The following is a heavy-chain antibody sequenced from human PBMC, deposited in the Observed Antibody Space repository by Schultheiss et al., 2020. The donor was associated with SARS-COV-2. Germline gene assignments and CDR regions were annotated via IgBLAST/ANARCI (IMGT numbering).Heavy chain of an antibody. D-gene: IGHD2-15*01. V-gene: IGHV4-34*01. J-gene: IGHJ4*02. Sequence: SETLSLTCTVSGGSISSYYWGWIRQPPGKGLEWIGEINHSGSTNYNPSLKSRVTISVDTSKNQFSLKLTSVTAADTAVYYCARDTDCTGGSCPLAYWGQGTLVTVSS. CDR1: GGSISSYY. CDR2: INHSGST. CDR3: ARDTDCTGGSCPLAY.